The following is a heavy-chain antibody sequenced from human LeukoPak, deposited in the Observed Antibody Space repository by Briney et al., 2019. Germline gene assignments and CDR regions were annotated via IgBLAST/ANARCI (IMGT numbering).Heavy chain of an antibody. Sequence: GGSLRLSCAASGFTFSSYGMHWVRQAPGKGLEWVAVISYDGSNKYYADSAKGRFTISRDNSKSTLYLQMNSLRAEDTAVYYCANLAYYDSSYGMDVWGQGTTVTVSS. CDR1: GFTFSSYG. V-gene: IGHV3-30*18. J-gene: IGHJ6*02. D-gene: IGHD3-3*01. CDR3: ANLAYYDSSYGMDV. CDR2: ISYDGSNK.